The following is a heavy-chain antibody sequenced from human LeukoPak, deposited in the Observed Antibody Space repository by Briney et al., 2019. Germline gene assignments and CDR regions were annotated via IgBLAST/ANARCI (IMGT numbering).Heavy chain of an antibody. D-gene: IGHD3-9*01. Sequence: GGSLRLSCAASGFTFSSYSMNWVRQAPGKGLEWVAVISYDGSNKCYADSVKGRFTISRDNSKNTLYLQMNSLRAEDTAVYYCARDSRYDILTAYSISGAENFQHWGQGTLVTVSS. CDR1: GFTFSSYS. CDR3: ARDSRYDILTAYSISGAENFQH. J-gene: IGHJ1*01. CDR2: ISYDGSNK. V-gene: IGHV3-30*03.